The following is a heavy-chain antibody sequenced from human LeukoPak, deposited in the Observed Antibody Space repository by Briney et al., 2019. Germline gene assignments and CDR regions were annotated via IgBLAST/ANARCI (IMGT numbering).Heavy chain of an antibody. CDR2: IRYDGSNK. CDR1: GFTFSSYG. V-gene: IGHV3-30*02. D-gene: IGHD5-12*01. J-gene: IGHJ4*01. CDR3: AKAPKRGYSGYDPLGPFDY. Sequence: GRSLRLSCAASGFTFSSYGMHWVRQAPGKGQEWVAFIRYDGSNKYYADSVKGRFTISRDNSKNTLYLQMNSLRAEDTAVYYCAKAPKRGYSGYDPLGPFDYWGQGTLVTVSS.